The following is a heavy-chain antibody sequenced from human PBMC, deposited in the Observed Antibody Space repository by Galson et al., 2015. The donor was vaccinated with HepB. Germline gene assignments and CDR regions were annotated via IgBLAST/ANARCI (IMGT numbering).Heavy chain of an antibody. CDR1: GFTVSSNY. V-gene: IGHV3-53*01. CDR3: ARKYSNFDGMDV. CDR2: IYSGGST. J-gene: IGHJ6*02. D-gene: IGHD4-11*01. Sequence: SLRLSCAASGFTVSSNYMSWVRQAPGKGLEWVSVIYSGGSTYYADSVKGRFTISRDNSKNTLYLQMNSLRAEDTAVYYCARKYSNFDGMDVWGQGTTVTVSS.